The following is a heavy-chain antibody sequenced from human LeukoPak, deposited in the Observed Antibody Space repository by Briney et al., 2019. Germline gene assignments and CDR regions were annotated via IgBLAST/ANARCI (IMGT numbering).Heavy chain of an antibody. CDR1: GFTFSSCA. CDR2: ISGSGGST. CDR3: ARDSDTETGWYYYGMDV. J-gene: IGHJ6*02. Sequence: GGSLRLSCAASGFTFSSCAMSWVRQTPGKGLEWVSAISGSGGSTYYADSVKGRFTISRDNSKNTAYLQMNSLRAEDTAVYYCARDSDTETGWYYYGMDVWGQGTTVTVSS. V-gene: IGHV3-23*01. D-gene: IGHD2-8*02.